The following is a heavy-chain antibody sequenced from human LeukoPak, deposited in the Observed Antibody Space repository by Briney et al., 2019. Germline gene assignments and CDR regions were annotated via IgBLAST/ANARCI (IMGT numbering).Heavy chain of an antibody. Sequence: SVKVSCQATGGTFLHSASSWVRPAPGQGLEWMGGIIPIFGTANYAQKFQGRVTITADESTSTAYMELSSLRSEDTAVYYCARDSDYGVVTATMRDWGQGTLVTVSS. CDR3: ARDSDYGVVTATMRD. D-gene: IGHD2-21*02. J-gene: IGHJ4*02. V-gene: IGHV1-69*13. CDR1: GGTFLHSA. CDR2: IIPIFGTA.